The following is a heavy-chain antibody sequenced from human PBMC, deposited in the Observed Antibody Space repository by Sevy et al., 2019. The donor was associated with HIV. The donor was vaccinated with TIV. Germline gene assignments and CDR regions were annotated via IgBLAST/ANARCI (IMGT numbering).Heavy chain of an antibody. V-gene: IGHV3-43*01. CDR3: AKDFVPSTVQLGDY. CDR2: ISWDGGST. J-gene: IGHJ4*02. CDR1: GFTFDDYT. D-gene: IGHD5-18*01. Sequence: GGYLRLSCAASGFTFDDYTMHWVRQAPGKGLEWVSLISWDGGSTYYADSVKGRFTISRDNSKNSRYLQMNSLRTEDTALYYCAKDFVPSTVQLGDYWGQGILVTVSS.